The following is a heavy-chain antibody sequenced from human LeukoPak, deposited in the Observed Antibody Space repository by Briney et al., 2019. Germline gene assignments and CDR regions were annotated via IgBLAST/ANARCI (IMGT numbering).Heavy chain of an antibody. J-gene: IGHJ4*02. CDR3: ARAEEYSSSEGFDY. D-gene: IGHD6-6*01. CDR1: GGSISSYS. CDR2: IYYSGST. V-gene: IGHV4-59*01. Sequence: PSETLSLTCTVSGGSISSYSWNWIRQPPGKGLEWIGYIYYSGSTNYNPSLKSRVTISVDTSKNQFSLKLSSVTAADTAVYYCARAEEYSSSEGFDYWGQGTLVTVSS.